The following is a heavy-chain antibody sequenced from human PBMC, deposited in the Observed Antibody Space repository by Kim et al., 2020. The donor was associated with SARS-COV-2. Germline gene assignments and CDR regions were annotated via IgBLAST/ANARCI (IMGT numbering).Heavy chain of an antibody. Sequence: SETLSLTCTVSGGSISSGGYYWSWIRQHPGKGLEWIGYIYYSGSTYYNPSLKSRVTISVDTSKNQFSLKLSSVTAADTAVYCWARAAITMIVVVKAFDIWGRGRMVAVSP. D-gene: IGHD3-22*01. CDR2: IYYSGST. CDR3: ARAAITMIVVVKAFDI. V-gene: IGHV4-31*03. J-gene: IGHJ3*02. CDR1: GGSISSGGYY.